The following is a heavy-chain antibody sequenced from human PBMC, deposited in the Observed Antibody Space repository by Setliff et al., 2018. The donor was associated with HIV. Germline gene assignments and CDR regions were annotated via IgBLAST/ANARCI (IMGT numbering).Heavy chain of an antibody. V-gene: IGHV3-11*06. CDR2: ISSSSSYT. D-gene: IGHD4-4*01. J-gene: IGHJ6*02. CDR3: ARDDSNYRQHGMDV. Sequence: PGGSLRLSCAASGFTFSDYYMSWIRQAPGKGLEWVSYISSSSSYTNYADSVKGRFTISRDNAKNSLFLQMNSLRAEDTAVYYCARDDSNYRQHGMDVWGQGTTVTVSS. CDR1: GFTFSDYY.